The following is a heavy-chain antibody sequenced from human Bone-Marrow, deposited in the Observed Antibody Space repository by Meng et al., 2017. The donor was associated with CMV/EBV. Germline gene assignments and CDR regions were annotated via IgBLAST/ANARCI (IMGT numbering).Heavy chain of an antibody. CDR3: AREEDLVPGY. CDR2: ISSSGSTI. V-gene: IGHV3-11*01. CDR1: GFTFSDYY. D-gene: IGHD2-8*02. Sequence: GGPLRLSCAASGFTFSDYYMSWIRQAPGKGLEWVSYISSSGSTIYYADSVKGRFAISRDNANNSVYLQMDSLRPEDTAVYYCAREEDLVPGYWGQGTLVTVSS. J-gene: IGHJ4*02.